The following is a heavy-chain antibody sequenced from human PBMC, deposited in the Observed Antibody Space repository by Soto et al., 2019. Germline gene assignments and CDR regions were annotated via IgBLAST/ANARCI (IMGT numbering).Heavy chain of an antibody. J-gene: IGHJ4*02. V-gene: IGHV3-21*01. Sequence: PGGSLRLSCAASGFTFSSYSMNWVRQAPGKGLEWVSSISSSSSYIYYADSVKGRFTISRDNAKNSLYLQMNSLRAEDTAVYYCARGVIAAAGNYFDYWGQGTLGTVSS. CDR1: GFTFSSYS. CDR3: ARGVIAAAGNYFDY. CDR2: ISSSSSYI. D-gene: IGHD6-13*01.